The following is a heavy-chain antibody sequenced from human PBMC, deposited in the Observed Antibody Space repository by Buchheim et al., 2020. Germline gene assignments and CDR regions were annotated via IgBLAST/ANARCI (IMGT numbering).Heavy chain of an antibody. V-gene: IGHV3-74*01. CDR2: IKSDGSST. CDR1: GFTFSSYW. CDR3: AREGLGLYYFDY. Sequence: EVQLVESGGGLVQPGGSLRLSCAASGFTFSSYWMHWVRQVPGKGLVWVSRIKSDGSSTSYGDSVKGRITISSDNAKNTPYLQMNSLRAEDTAVYYCAREGLGLYYFDYWGQGTL. J-gene: IGHJ4*02. D-gene: IGHD6-19*01.